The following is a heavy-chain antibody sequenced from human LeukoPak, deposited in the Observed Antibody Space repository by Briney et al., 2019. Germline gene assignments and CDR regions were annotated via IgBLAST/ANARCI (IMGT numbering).Heavy chain of an antibody. J-gene: IGHJ3*02. D-gene: IGHD1-7*01. CDR1: GGSISSYY. V-gene: IGHV4-59*01. CDR2: IYYSGST. CDR3: ARVGTGTAAFDI. Sequence: SETLSLTCTVSGGSISSYYWSWIRQPPGKGLEWIGYIYYSGSTNYNPSLKSRVTISVDTSKNQFSLKLSSVTAADTAVYYCARVGTGTAAFDIWGQGTMVTVSS.